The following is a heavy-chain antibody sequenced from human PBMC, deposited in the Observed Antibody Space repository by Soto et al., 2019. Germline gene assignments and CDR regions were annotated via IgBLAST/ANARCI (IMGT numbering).Heavy chain of an antibody. J-gene: IGHJ6*02. Sequence: QVQLQESGPGLVKPSETLSLTCTVSGASISGHFWSWIRQPPGKGLEWIAYIYNSGSSYNPSLKSRLTISVDTSKNQLSLKLSSVIAADSAVYYCAINADVWGQGTTVTVSS. V-gene: IGHV4-59*08. CDR1: GASISGHF. CDR3: AINADV. CDR2: IYNSGS.